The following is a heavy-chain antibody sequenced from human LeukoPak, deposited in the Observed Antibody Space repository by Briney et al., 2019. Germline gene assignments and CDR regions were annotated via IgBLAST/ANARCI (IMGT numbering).Heavy chain of an antibody. V-gene: IGHV4-59*01. CDR2: IYYSGST. J-gene: IGHJ5*02. CDR1: GGSFSGYY. Sequence: SETLSLTCAVYGGSFSGYYWSWIRQPPGKGLEWIGYIYYSGSTNYNPSLKSRVTISVDTSKNQFSLKLSSVTAADTAVYYCAREYYDFWSGSVWFDPWGQGTLVTVSS. CDR3: AREYYDFWSGSVWFDP. D-gene: IGHD3-3*01.